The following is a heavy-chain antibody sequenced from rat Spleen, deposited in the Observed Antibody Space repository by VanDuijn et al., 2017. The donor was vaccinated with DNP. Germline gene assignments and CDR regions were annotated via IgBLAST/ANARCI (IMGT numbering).Heavy chain of an antibody. J-gene: IGHJ2*01. V-gene: IGHV3-1*01. CDR2: ISYSGST. D-gene: IGHD1-7*01. CDR3: ARHTTGMDY. CDR1: GYAITSNH. Sequence: EVQLQESGPGLVKPSQSLSLTCSVTGYAITSNHWGWIRKFPGNKMEWIGHISYSGSTSYNPSLKSRISITRDTSRNQFFLQLNSVTTEDTATYYCARHTTGMDYWGQGVMVIVSS.